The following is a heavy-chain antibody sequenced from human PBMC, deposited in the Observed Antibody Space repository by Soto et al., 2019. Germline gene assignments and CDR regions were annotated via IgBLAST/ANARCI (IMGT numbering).Heavy chain of an antibody. D-gene: IGHD6-6*01. Sequence: SETLSLTCAVSGGSISSGGYSWSWIRQPPGKGLEWIGYISHSGSTYYNPSLKSRVTISVDRSKNQFSLKLNSVTAADTAVYYCASGSHVPHYWGQGTLVTVSS. CDR1: GGSISSGGYS. CDR3: ASGSHVPHY. J-gene: IGHJ4*02. CDR2: ISHSGST. V-gene: IGHV4-30-2*01.